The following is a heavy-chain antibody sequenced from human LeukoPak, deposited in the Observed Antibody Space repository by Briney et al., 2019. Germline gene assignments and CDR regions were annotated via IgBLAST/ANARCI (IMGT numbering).Heavy chain of an antibody. CDR2: MNADGRTI. D-gene: IGHD1-7*01. CDR1: GFPFSTYW. CDR3: ATAGNYRFDS. J-gene: IGHJ4*02. Sequence: PGGSLRLSCAASGFPFSTYWMHWVRQTPGKGLVWVSRMNADGRTINYADSVKGRFTISRDNAKNTLYLQMNNLRDEGTAVYYCATAGNYRFDSWGQGTLVTVSS. V-gene: IGHV3-74*01.